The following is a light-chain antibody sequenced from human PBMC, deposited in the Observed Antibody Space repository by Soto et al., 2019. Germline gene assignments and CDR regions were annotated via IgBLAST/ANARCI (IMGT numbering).Light chain of an antibody. V-gene: IGLV1-47*01. J-gene: IGLJ1*01. CDR3: ATWDDSLSNYV. Sequence: QSVLTPPPSAYGTPGQRVTISCSGSSSNIGSNYVYWYQHLTGTAPKLLIYRNNQRPSGVPDRFSGSKSGTSASLAISGLRSEDEADYYCATWDDSLSNYVFGTGTKVTVL. CDR1: SSNIGSNY. CDR2: RNN.